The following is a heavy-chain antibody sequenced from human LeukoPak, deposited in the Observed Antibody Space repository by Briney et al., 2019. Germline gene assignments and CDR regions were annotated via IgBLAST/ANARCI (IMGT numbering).Heavy chain of an antibody. D-gene: IGHD6-25*01. J-gene: IGHJ4*02. Sequence: ASVKVSCKTSVYTFSAHFIHWVQQAPGQGPEWMGWINTKSGGTRYAQKFQGRVTVTRDTSISTADMELTSLTSDDTAVYYCARDTGTGGYVFDYWGQGTLVTVSS. CDR2: INTKSGGT. CDR3: ARDTGTGGYVFDY. CDR1: VYTFSAHF. V-gene: IGHV1-2*02.